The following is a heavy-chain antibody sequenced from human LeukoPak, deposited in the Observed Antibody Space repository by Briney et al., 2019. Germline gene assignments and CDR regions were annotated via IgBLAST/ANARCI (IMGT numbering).Heavy chain of an antibody. J-gene: IGHJ4*02. Sequence: ASVKVSCKASGYTFTSYGISWVRQAPGQGLEWMGWISAYNGNTNYAQKLQGRVTMTTDTSTSTAYMELRSLRSEDTAVYYCARTNCSSTSCLDPFDYWGQGTLVTVSS. V-gene: IGHV1-18*01. CDR2: ISAYNGNT. CDR3: ARTNCSSTSCLDPFDY. D-gene: IGHD2-2*01. CDR1: GYTFTSYG.